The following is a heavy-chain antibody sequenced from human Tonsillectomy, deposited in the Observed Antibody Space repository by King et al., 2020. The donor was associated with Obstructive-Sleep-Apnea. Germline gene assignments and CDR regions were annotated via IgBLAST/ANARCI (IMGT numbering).Heavy chain of an antibody. J-gene: IGHJ4*02. CDR1: GFTFSSYA. CDR2: ISGSGGST. V-gene: IGHV3-23*04. CDR3: AKTSSICRGGSCYSPYYFDY. Sequence: VQLVESGGGLVQPGGSLRLSCAASGFTFSSYAMSWVRQAPGKGLEWVSAISGSGGSTYYADSVKGRFTISRDNSKNTLYLQMNSLRAEDTAVYYCAKTSSICRGGSCYSPYYFDYWGQGTLVTVSS. D-gene: IGHD2-15*01.